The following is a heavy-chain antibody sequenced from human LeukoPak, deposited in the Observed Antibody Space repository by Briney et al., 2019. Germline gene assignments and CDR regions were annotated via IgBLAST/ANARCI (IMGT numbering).Heavy chain of an antibody. J-gene: IGHJ3*02. V-gene: IGHV3-23*01. Sequence: GGSLRLSCAASGFTFSRYAMSWVRQAPGKGLEWVSAISGSGGRTYYADSVKGRFTISRDNSKNTLYLQMNSLRAEDTAVYYCARIMITFGRPTIDAFDIWGQGTMVPVSS. D-gene: IGHD3-16*01. CDR2: ISGSGGRT. CDR1: GFTFSRYA. CDR3: ARIMITFGRPTIDAFDI.